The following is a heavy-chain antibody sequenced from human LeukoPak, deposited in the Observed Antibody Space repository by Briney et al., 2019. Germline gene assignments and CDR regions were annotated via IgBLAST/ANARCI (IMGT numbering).Heavy chain of an antibody. CDR3: ARATRGSWSYDAFDV. V-gene: IGHV3-7*01. Sequence: PGGSLRLSCAASGFTFSSYWMSWVRQAPGKGLEWVANIKQDGSEKYYVDSVKGRFTISRDNAKNSLYLQMNSLRAEDTAVYYCARATRGSWSYDAFDVWGQGTMVTVSS. CDR1: GFTFSSYW. D-gene: IGHD6-13*01. CDR2: IKQDGSEK. J-gene: IGHJ3*01.